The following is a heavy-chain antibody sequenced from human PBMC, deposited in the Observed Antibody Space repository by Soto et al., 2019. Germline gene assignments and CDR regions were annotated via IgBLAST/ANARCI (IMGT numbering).Heavy chain of an antibody. CDR1: GFTFSNYA. V-gene: IGHV3-23*01. CDR2: ISGSGGST. J-gene: IGHJ3*02. CDR3: ARDLDAFDI. Sequence: GGSLRLSCAASGFTFSNYAMSWVRQAPGKGLEWVSAISGSGGSTYYADSVKGRFTISRDNAKNTLYLQMNSLRAEDTAVYYCARDLDAFDIWGQGTVVTVSS.